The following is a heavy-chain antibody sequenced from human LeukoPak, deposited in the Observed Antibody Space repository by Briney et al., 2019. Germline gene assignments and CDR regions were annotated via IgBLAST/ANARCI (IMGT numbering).Heavy chain of an antibody. D-gene: IGHD2-8*02. V-gene: IGHV3-13*04. CDR2: IGIAGDT. CDR3: ARDQLYCTGGICYFDY. J-gene: IGHJ4*02. CDR1: GFTFSSYD. Sequence: GGSLRLSCAASGFTFSSYDFHWVRQATGKGLEWVSGIGIAGDTYYAGSVKGRFTLSRENAKNSLYLQMNSLRAGDTAVYYCARDQLYCTGGICYFDYWGQGTLVTVSS.